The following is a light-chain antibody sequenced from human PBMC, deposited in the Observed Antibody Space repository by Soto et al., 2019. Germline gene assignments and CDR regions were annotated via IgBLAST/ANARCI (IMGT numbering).Light chain of an antibody. CDR1: SSDIGAYNY. CDR3: NSYTTLSNRV. CDR2: EVT. J-gene: IGLJ1*01. V-gene: IGLV2-14*01. Sequence: QSVLTQPASVSGSPGQSITIPCTGTSSDIGAYNYVSWYQQHPGKAPRLLIYEVTNRPSGVSDRFSGSKSGNTASLTISGLQAEDEANYYCNSYTTLSNRVFGTGTKSPS.